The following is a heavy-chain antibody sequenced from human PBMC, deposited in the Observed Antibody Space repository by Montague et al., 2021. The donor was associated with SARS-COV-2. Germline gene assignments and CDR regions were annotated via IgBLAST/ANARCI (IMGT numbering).Heavy chain of an antibody. CDR3: AKGMVVVPADDTFDY. Sequence: SLRLSCAASGFTFSSYAMSWVRQAPGKGLEWVSAISGSGGSTYYADSVKGRFTISRDNSKNTLCLQMNSLRAEDTAVYYCAKGMVVVPADDTFDYWGQGTMVTVSS. D-gene: IGHD2-2*01. CDR1: GFTFSSYA. V-gene: IGHV3-23*01. CDR2: ISGSGGST. J-gene: IGHJ4*02.